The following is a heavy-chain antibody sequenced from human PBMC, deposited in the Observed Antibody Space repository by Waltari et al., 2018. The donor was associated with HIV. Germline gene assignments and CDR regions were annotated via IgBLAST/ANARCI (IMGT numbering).Heavy chain of an antibody. D-gene: IGHD3-22*01. CDR3: AKAYYENTAYYYDF. J-gene: IGHJ4*02. CDR1: GFAYFFYT. Sequence: EVQLLESGGGLVQPGGSRSLSCADPGFAYFFYTIPWVRQSPERGLEWVAAVSGSGAKSFYADSVKGRFTISRDNSKNTVFLQMNSLRAADTAIYYCAKAYYENTAYYYDFWGRGTRVTVSS. V-gene: IGHV3-23*01. CDR2: VSGSGAKS.